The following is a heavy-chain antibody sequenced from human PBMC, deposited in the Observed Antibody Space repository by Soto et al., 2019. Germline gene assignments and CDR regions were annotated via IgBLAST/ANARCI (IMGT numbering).Heavy chain of an antibody. V-gene: IGHV1-69*08. CDR2: IIPILGTP. D-gene: IGHD3-22*01. Sequence: SVKVSCKVSGDTFSTYSISWVRQAPGQGLEWLGGIIPILGTPSYAQRFQDRVTITADKSTSTAYMEVSSLRSEDTAVYYCARERSRYDRSGYYRPDYWGQGTLVTVSS. J-gene: IGHJ4*02. CDR1: GDTFSTYS. CDR3: ARERSRYDRSGYYRPDY.